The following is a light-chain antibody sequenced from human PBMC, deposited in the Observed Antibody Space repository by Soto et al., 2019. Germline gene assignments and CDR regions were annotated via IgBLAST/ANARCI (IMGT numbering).Light chain of an antibody. Sequence: QSAQTQPPSASGSPGQSVTISCTGTSSDVGGYKYVSWYHQHPGKAPKLMIYEVTKRPSGVPDRFSGSKSGNTASLTVSGLQAEDEAVYYCSSYAGSNQAVVFGGGTKVTVL. CDR2: EVT. V-gene: IGLV2-8*01. CDR3: SSYAGSNQAVV. J-gene: IGLJ2*01. CDR1: SSDVGGYKY.